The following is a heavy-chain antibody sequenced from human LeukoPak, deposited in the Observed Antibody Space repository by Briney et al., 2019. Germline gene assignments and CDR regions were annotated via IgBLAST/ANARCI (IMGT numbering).Heavy chain of an antibody. Sequence: GASVKVSCKASGYTFTSYAMHWVRQAPGQRLEWMGWINAGNGNTKYSQKFQGRVTITRDTSASTAYMELSSLRSEDTAVYYCAREGSPRAWFGELLKNWFDPWGQGTPVTVSS. J-gene: IGHJ5*02. V-gene: IGHV1-3*01. CDR1: GYTFTSYA. D-gene: IGHD3-10*01. CDR2: INAGNGNT. CDR3: AREGSPRAWFGELLKNWFDP.